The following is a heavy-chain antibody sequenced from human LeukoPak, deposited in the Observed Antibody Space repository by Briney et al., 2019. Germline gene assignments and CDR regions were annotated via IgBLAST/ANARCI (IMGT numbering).Heavy chain of an antibody. CDR2: INHSGST. V-gene: IGHV4-34*01. CDR3: ARGEAAAVIPH. J-gene: IGHJ4*02. CDR1: GGSFSGYY. D-gene: IGHD6-13*01. Sequence: SETLSLTCAVYGGSFSGYYWSWIRQPPGKGLEWIGEINHSGSTNYNPSLKSRVTISVDTSKNQFSLELSSVTAADTAVYYCARGEAAAVIPHWGQGTLVTVSS.